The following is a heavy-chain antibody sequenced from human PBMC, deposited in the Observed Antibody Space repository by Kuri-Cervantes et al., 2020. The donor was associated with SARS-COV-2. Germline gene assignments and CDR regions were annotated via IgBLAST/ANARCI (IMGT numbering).Heavy chain of an antibody. Sequence: SLKISCAASGFTFSSYGMHWVRQAPGKGLEWVAVIWYDGSNKYYADSVKGRFTISRDNSKNTLYLQMNSLRAEDTAVYYCARLVNWDDWYFDLWGRGTLVTVSS. V-gene: IGHV3-33*01. D-gene: IGHD1-1*01. CDR2: IWYDGSNK. CDR1: GFTFSSYG. J-gene: IGHJ2*01. CDR3: ARLVNWDDWYFDL.